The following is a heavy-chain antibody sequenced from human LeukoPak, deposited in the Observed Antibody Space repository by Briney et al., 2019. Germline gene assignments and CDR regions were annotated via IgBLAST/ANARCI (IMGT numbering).Heavy chain of an antibody. V-gene: IGHV1-69*02. D-gene: IGHD3-22*01. CDR2: IIPILGIA. CDR1: GGTFSSYT. Sequence: ASVKVSCKASGGTFSSYTISWVRQAPGQGLEWMRRIIPILGIANYAQKFQGRVTITADKSTSTAYMELSSLRSEDTAVYYCVYEYYYDSSGFDYWGQGTLVTVSS. J-gene: IGHJ4*02. CDR3: VYEYYYDSSGFDY.